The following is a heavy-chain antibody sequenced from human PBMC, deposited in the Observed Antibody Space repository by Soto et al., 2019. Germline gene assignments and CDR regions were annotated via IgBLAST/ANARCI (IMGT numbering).Heavy chain of an antibody. Sequence: QVQLQQSGPILVKPSETLSLTCTVSSGPDRSHNWGWIRQPPGRGLEWIGYVYYTGDTAYNPSLRSRVSISADTSTNDISLTLSSVTAADTAVYYCVTQGIDYLHGLVDVWGQGTTVSVSS. V-gene: IGHV4-59*08. CDR1: SGPDRSHN. CDR2: VYYTGDT. D-gene: IGHD4-17*01. J-gene: IGHJ6*02. CDR3: VTQGIDYLHGLVDV.